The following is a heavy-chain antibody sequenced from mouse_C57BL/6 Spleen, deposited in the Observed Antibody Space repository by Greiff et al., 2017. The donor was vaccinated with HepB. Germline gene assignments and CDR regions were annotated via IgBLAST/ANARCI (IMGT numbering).Heavy chain of an antibody. V-gene: IGHV1-55*01. D-gene: IGHD1-1*01. Sequence: QVQLQQSGAELVKPGASVKMSCKASGYTFTSYWITWVKQRPGQGLEWIGDIYPGSGSTNYNEKFKSKATLTVDTSSSTAYMQLSSLTSEDSAVYYCARGAFYYGSSYDWFAYWGQGTLVTVSA. J-gene: IGHJ3*01. CDR3: ARGAFYYGSSYDWFAY. CDR1: GYTFTSYW. CDR2: IYPGSGST.